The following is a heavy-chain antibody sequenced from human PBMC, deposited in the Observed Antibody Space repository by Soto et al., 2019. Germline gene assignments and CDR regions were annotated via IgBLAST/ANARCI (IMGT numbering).Heavy chain of an antibody. CDR3: ARSVCMDV. V-gene: IGHV4-59*01. Sequence: QVQLQESGPGLVKPSETLSLTCTVSGGSITSYYWSWIRQPPGKGLEWIGYIYYSGSTNYNPSLKSRVTISVDTSKNQFSLKLSSVTAADTAVYYCARSVCMDVWGQGTTVTVSS. CDR1: GGSITSYY. CDR2: IYYSGST. J-gene: IGHJ6*02.